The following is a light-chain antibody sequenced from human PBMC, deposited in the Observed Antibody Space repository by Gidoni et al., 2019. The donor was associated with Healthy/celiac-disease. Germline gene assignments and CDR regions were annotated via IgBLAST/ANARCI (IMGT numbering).Light chain of an antibody. V-gene: IGKV1-33*01. CDR3: QQYYTLPLT. CDR2: DAS. CDR1: QDISNY. Sequence: DIQMTQSPSSLSASVGDRVTITCQASQDISNYLNWYQQKPGKAPKLLIYDASTLETGVPSRFSGSGSGTDFTFTISSLQPEDIATYYCQQYYTLPLTFGGGTKVEIK. J-gene: IGKJ4*01.